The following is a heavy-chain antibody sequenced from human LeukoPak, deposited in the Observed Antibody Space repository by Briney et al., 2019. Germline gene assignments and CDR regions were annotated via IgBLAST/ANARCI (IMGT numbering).Heavy chain of an antibody. J-gene: IGHJ4*02. CDR3: ARGSWATVDY. CDR2: IYYSGST. D-gene: IGHD1-26*01. CDR1: GGSVSSGGYY. Sequence: SETLSLTCTVSGGSVSSGGYYWSWIRQHPGKGLEWIGYIYYSGSTYYNPSLKSRVTISVDTSKNQFSLKLSSVTAADTAVYYCARGSWATVDYWGRGTLVTVSS. V-gene: IGHV4-31*03.